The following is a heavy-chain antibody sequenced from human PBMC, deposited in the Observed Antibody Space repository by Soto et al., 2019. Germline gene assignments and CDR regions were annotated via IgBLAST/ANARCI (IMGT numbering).Heavy chain of an antibody. J-gene: IGHJ4*02. D-gene: IGHD6-25*01. Sequence: PGGSLRLSFAASGFTFSNDWMNWVRQAPGKGLEWVARIKTVTDGGTTDYAAPVKGRFFISRDDSKSTLYLQMNSMKTEDTAIYYCMTHAVIYSRGHWGQGTLVPVYS. CDR2: IKTVTDGGTT. CDR3: MTHAVIYSRGH. CDR1: GFTFSNDW. V-gene: IGHV3-15*01.